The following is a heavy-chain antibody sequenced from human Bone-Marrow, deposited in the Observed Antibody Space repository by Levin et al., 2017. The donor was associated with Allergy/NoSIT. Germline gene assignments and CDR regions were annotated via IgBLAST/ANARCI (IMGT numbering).Heavy chain of an antibody. V-gene: IGHV1-46*01. J-gene: IGHJ5*02. CDR2: INPSGGST. CDR1: GYTFTSYY. Sequence: GASVKVSCKASGYTFTSYYMHWVRQAPGQGLEWMGIINPSGGSTSYAQKFQGRVTMTRDTSTSTVYMELSSLRSEDTAVYYCARDYRGDSATAWFDPWGQGTLVTVSS. D-gene: IGHD2-21*01. CDR3: ARDYRGDSATAWFDP.